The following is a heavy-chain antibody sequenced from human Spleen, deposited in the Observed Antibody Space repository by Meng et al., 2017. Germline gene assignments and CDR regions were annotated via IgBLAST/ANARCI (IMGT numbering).Heavy chain of an antibody. D-gene: IGHD3-10*01. J-gene: IGHJ4*02. CDR1: GFTFSSYS. V-gene: IGHV3-21*01. CDR2: ISSSSSYI. CDR3: ARVVGPAYYYGSGSYRH. Sequence: GESLKISCAASGFTFSSYSMNWVRQAPGKGLEWVSSISSSSSYIYYADSVKGRFTISRDNAKNSLYLQLNSLRAEDTAVYYCARVVGPAYYYGSGSYRHWGQGTLVTVSS.